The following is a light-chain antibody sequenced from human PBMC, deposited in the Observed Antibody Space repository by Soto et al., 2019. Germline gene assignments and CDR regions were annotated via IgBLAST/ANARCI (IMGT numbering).Light chain of an antibody. Sequence: QSALTQPASVSGSPGQSITISCTGTSSDVGGYNYVSWYQQHPGKAPKLMIYEVSNRPSGVSNRFSGSKSANTASLTISGLQAVDEADYFCSSYGSTSTRYVFGAGTKLTVL. CDR3: SSYGSTSTRYV. J-gene: IGLJ1*01. CDR2: EVS. CDR1: SSDVGGYNY. V-gene: IGLV2-14*01.